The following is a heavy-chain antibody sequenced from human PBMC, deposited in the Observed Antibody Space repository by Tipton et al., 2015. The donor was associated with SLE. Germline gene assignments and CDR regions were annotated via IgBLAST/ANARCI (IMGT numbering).Heavy chain of an antibody. CDR1: GFPFSSYA. CDR3: ASWVDYDSSLDY. CDR2: ISSSGGST. V-gene: IGHV3-64*01. J-gene: IGHJ4*02. D-gene: IGHD3-3*01. Sequence: GSLRLSCAASGFPFSSYAMHCVRKAPGKGLDDVSAISSSGGSTYYANSVKCRFTISRDNSKNTLYLQMGSLRAEDMAVYYCASWVDYDSSLDYWGQGTLVTVSS.